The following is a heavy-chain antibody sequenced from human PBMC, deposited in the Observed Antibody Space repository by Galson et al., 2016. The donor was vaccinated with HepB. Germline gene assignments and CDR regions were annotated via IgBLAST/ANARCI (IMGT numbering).Heavy chain of an antibody. CDR2: ISRSGDVP. CDR3: AKVQGRYSVF. V-gene: IGHV3-23*01. Sequence: SLRLSCAGSGFSFNDYAMNWVHQAPGTGLEWVSGISRSGDVPFYADSVKGRFRTSRDNARSTVYLEMNSLRVDDSAVYYCAKVQGRYSVFWGQGMLVSVSS. J-gene: IGHJ4*02. CDR1: GFSFNDYA. D-gene: IGHD5/OR15-5a*01.